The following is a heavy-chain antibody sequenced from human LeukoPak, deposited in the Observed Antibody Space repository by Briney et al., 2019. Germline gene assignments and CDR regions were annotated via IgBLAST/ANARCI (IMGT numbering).Heavy chain of an antibody. Sequence: SETLSLTCTVSGGPISSGDYYWSWIRQPPGKGLEWIGYIYYSGSTYYNPSLKSRVTISVDTSKNQFSLKLSSVTAADTAVYYCAREGGYCGGDCHGDDAFDIWGQGTMVTVSS. CDR1: GGPISSGDYY. CDR2: IYYSGST. CDR3: AREGGYCGGDCHGDDAFDI. J-gene: IGHJ3*02. D-gene: IGHD2-21*02. V-gene: IGHV4-30-4*01.